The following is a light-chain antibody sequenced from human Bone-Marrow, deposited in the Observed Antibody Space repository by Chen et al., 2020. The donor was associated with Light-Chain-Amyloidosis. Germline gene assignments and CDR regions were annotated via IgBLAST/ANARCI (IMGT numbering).Light chain of an antibody. CDR1: DLPTKY. CDR3: QSADSSGTYEVI. V-gene: IGLV3-25*03. Sequence: YELTQPPSVSVSPGQTARITCSGDDLPTKYAYWYQQKPGQAPVLVIHRDTERPSGISARFSGSRSGTTATLTISGVQAEDEADYHCQSADSSGTYEVIFGGGTKLTVL. CDR2: RDT. J-gene: IGLJ2*01.